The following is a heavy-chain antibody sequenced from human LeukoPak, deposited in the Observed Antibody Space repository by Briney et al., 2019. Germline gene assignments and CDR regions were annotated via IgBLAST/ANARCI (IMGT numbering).Heavy chain of an antibody. V-gene: IGHV1-69*13. Sequence: ASVKVSCKAPGDRFESLAITWVRQAPGQGLEWMGGIIPLLEETNYAQKFQGRVTITADESTNTVYMELSSLTSDDTAVYYCARDGLLMARGVRNGFDPWGQGTLVTVSS. CDR3: ARDGLLMARGVRNGFDP. CDR2: IIPLLEET. D-gene: IGHD3-10*01. CDR1: GDRFESLA. J-gene: IGHJ5*02.